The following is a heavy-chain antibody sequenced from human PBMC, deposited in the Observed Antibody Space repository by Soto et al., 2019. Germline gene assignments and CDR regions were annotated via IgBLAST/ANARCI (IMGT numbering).Heavy chain of an antibody. J-gene: IGHJ4*02. D-gene: IGHD1-26*01. V-gene: IGHV1-8*01. CDR3: AREKRSGKYNDY. CDR2: MNPNSGNT. Sequence: QVQLVQSGAEVKKPGASVKVSCKASGYTFTSYDINWVRQATGQGLEWMGWMNPNSGNTGYAQKFRGRVTKTRNTSISTAYMELSSLRSEDTAVYYCAREKRSGKYNDYWGQGTLVTVSS. CDR1: GYTFTSYD.